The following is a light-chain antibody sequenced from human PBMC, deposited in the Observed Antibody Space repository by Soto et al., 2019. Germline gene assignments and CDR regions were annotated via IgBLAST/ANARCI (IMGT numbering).Light chain of an antibody. CDR1: SSKIGNNY. Sequence: QSVLTQPPSVSAAPGQKVTISCSGNSSKIGNNYVSWYQQLPGTAPKLLIYDNNKRPSGIPDRFSGSKSGTSATLGITGLQTGDEADYYCGTWDSSLSVVVFGGGTKVTVL. V-gene: IGLV1-51*01. CDR2: DNN. CDR3: GTWDSSLSVVV. J-gene: IGLJ3*02.